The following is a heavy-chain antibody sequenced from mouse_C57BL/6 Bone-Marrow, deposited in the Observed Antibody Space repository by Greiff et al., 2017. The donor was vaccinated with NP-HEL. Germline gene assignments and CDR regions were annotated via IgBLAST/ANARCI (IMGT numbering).Heavy chain of an antibody. D-gene: IGHD2-12*01. Sequence: EVQLQQSGAELVRPGASVKLSCTASGFNIKDDYMHWVKQRPEQGLEWIGWIDPENGDTEYASKFQGKATITADTSSNTAYLQLSSLTSEDTAVYYCTPGRRPSCAYWGQGTLVTVSA. V-gene: IGHV14-4*01. CDR3: TPGRRPSCAY. CDR2: IDPENGDT. J-gene: IGHJ3*01. CDR1: GFNIKDDY.